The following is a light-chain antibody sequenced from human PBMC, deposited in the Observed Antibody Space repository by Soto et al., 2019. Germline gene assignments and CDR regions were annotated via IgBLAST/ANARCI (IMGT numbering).Light chain of an antibody. CDR2: DAS. Sequence: DVQMTQSPSTLAASVGDRVTITCRASENIKNWLAWYQQTTGKAPKVLISDASRLETGVTSRFSGSGYGTDFTLTITSLQTDDFGTYHCQQYDVHPKTFGTGTKVDIK. CDR3: QQYDVHPKT. J-gene: IGKJ1*01. V-gene: IGKV1-5*01. CDR1: ENIKNW.